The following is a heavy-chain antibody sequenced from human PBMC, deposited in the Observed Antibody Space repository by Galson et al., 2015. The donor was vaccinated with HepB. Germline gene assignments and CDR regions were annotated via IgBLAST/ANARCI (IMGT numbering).Heavy chain of an antibody. CDR1: GYSFTSHR. Sequence: QSGAEVKKPGESLKISCKGSGYSFTSHRIGWVRQMPGKGLEWMGIIYPGDSDTRYSPSFQGQVTISADKSISTAYLQWSSLKASDTAMYYCARRPGYCSSTSCYRGRGDWYFDLWGRGTLVTVSS. CDR3: ARRPGYCSSTSCYRGRGDWYFDL. D-gene: IGHD2-2*02. J-gene: IGHJ2*01. V-gene: IGHV5-51*01. CDR2: IYPGDSDT.